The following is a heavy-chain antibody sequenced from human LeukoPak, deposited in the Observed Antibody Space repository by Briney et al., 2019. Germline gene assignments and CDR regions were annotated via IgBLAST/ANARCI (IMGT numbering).Heavy chain of an antibody. J-gene: IGHJ5*02. CDR1: GYTFTRYY. D-gene: IGHD1-26*01. CDR3: ARGGSRNWSYYPPQGFDP. V-gene: IGHV1-46*01. CDR2: ISPSSGST. Sequence: GASVKVSCKASGYTFTRYYIHWVRQAPGQGLQWMGVISPSSGSTSYAQRFQGRVTMTSDTSTSTVYMELSSLRSEDTAVYYCARGGSRNWSYYPPQGFDPWGQGTLVTVSS.